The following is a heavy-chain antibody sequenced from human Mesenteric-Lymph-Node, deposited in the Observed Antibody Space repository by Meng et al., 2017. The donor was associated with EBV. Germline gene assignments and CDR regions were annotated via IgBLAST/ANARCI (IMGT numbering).Heavy chain of an antibody. D-gene: IGHD5-18*01. Sequence: LGRSGAEVRRPGSLLKAPCKASGGSFTPYTITWVRQAPGQGLEWLGRIIPMCGTAKYAQNFQGRVTITADESTNTAYMELSSLRSDDTAVYYCARVWGGYSFGLSDYWGQGTLVTVSS. CDR3: ARVWGGYSFGLSDY. J-gene: IGHJ4*02. V-gene: IGHV1-69*01. CDR1: GGSFTPYT. CDR2: IIPMCGTA.